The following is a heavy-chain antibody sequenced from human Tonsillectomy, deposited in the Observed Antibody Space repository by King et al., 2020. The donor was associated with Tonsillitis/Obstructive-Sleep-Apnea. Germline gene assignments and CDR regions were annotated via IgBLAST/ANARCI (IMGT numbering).Heavy chain of an antibody. CDR1: GFTFNDYA. D-gene: IGHD3-10*01. Sequence: VQLVESGGGSVQPGRSLRLSCATSGFTFNDYAMHWVRQAPGKGLEWVSGISWNSGIIGYADSVKGRFTISRDNAKSSLYLHINSLRAEDTALYYCARSISGFRGPFDYWGQGTLVTVSS. CDR2: ISWNSGII. CDR3: ARSISGFRGPFDY. J-gene: IGHJ4*02. V-gene: IGHV3-9*01.